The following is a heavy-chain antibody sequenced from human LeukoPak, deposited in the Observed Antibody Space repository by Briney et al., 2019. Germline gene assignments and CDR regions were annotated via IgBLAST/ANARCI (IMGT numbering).Heavy chain of an antibody. J-gene: IGHJ4*02. Sequence: PGGSLRLSCAASGFTFSSYSINWVRQAPGKGLEWVGRIASKTDGGTTDYAAPVKGRFTISRDDSKNTLFLQMNSLKTEDTAVYYCTTGIRGDCGQGTLVTVSS. V-gene: IGHV3-15*04. CDR1: GFTFSSYS. CDR3: TTGIRGD. CDR2: IASKTDGGTT.